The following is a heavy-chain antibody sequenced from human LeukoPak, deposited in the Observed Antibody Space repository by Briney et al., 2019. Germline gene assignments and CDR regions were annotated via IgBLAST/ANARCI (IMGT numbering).Heavy chain of an antibody. D-gene: IGHD3-10*01. Sequence: GGSLRLSCEASAFTFSTYGMNWVRQAPGKGLEWVSYISGSGSSVYYADSVRGRFTISRDNTKKSLYLQMNSLRAEDTAVYYCAREVERGVFDYWGQGTLVTVSS. CDR2: ISGSGSSV. CDR3: AREVERGVFDY. CDR1: AFTFSTYG. J-gene: IGHJ4*02. V-gene: IGHV3-48*04.